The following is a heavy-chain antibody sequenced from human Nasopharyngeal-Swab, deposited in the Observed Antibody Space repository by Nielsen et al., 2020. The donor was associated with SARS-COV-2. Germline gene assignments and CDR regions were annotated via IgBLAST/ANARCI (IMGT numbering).Heavy chain of an antibody. CDR3: ARAITYYYDGSGSPSYGLDV. V-gene: IGHV1-69*01. CDR2: LTPVFGTT. J-gene: IGHJ6*02. D-gene: IGHD3-22*01. Sequence: WVRQAPGRGLEWVGGLTPVFGTTHYSQKFQDRLRVTADASTDTAYMELSSLRSDDTAVYYCARAITYYYDGSGSPSYGLDVWGQGTTVTVSS.